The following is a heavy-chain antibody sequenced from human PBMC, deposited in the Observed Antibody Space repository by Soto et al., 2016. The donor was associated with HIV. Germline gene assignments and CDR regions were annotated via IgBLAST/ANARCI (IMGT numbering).Heavy chain of an antibody. V-gene: IGHV1-2*02. J-gene: IGHJ4*02. CDR2: INPNSGGT. CDR1: AFRFTDYY. CDR3: ARTYCSGRNCYSDY. Sequence: QVYLVQSGAEVKTPGASVKVSCKASAFRFTDYYIHWVRQAPGQGLEWVGWINPNSGGTNYAQKFQGRVTMTSDTSISTAYMELSRLTAADTAVFYCARTYCSGRNCYSDYWGQGTLVTVSA. D-gene: IGHD2-15*01.